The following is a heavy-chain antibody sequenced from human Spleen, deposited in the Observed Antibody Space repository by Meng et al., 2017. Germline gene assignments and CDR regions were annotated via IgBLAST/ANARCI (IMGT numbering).Heavy chain of an antibody. CDR3: ARADWGSVDY. V-gene: IGHV3-7*03. Sequence: GESLKISCEASGFIFGIYWMSWARQTPGKALEWVAIINQDGSVVNYMDSVKGRFTISRDQAKNSLSLEMKSLRAEDTAVYYCARADWGSVDYWGQGTLVTVSS. CDR1: GFIFGIYW. D-gene: IGHD3-16*01. CDR2: INQDGSVV. J-gene: IGHJ4*02.